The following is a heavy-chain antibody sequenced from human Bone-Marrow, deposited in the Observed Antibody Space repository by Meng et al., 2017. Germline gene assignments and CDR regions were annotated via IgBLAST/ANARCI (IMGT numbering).Heavy chain of an antibody. CDR1: CGAISSSYYY. CDR3: ARDCPSPFRWFDH. Sequence: LKGRGPGRFRHSEPRSSTCTVSCGAISSSYYYWGLLRPHPRRGLECIGSIYYSGSNYYTPFLKSRVTISVDTSKHQFSLQLSSVTAAATAVYYCARDCPSPFRWFDHWGQETLVTVSS. CDR2: IYYSGSN. J-gene: IGHJ5*02. V-gene: IGHV4-39*07.